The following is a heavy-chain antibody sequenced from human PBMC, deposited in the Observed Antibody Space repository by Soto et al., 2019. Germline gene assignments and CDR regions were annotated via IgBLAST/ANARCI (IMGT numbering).Heavy chain of an antibody. V-gene: IGHV4-59*01. CDR3: ARAAPHIAVAGYSFDY. Sequence: PSETLSLTCTVSGGSISSYYRSWIRQPPGKGLEWIGYIYYSGSTNYNPSLKSRVTISVDTSKNQFSLKLSSVTAADTAVYYCARAAPHIAVAGYSFDYWGQGTLVTVSS. CDR2: IYYSGST. D-gene: IGHD6-19*01. CDR1: GGSISSYY. J-gene: IGHJ4*02.